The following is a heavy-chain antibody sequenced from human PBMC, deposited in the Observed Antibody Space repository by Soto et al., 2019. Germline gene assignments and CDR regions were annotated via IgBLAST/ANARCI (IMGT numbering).Heavy chain of an antibody. J-gene: IGHJ4*02. CDR1: GFTFSSCV. CDR2: ITDNGTGT. Sequence: EVHLLESGGGLVHPGESLRLSCGASGFTFSSCVMTWVRQAPGKGLEWVSCITDNGTGTYYADSVKGRFTISRDNSKNTMYLQMNNLRAEDTGVYYFAKGLINGRWYAEDWGQGTLVTVSS. V-gene: IGHV3-23*01. D-gene: IGHD6-13*01. CDR3: AKGLINGRWYAED.